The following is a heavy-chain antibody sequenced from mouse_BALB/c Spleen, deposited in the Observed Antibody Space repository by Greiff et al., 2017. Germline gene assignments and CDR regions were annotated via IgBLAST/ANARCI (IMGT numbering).Heavy chain of an antibody. CDR1: GFTFNTNA. CDR2: IRSKSNNYAT. CDR3: VREGSSSWFAY. J-gene: IGHJ3*01. Sequence: EVQLVETGGGLVQPKGSLKLSCAASGFTFNTNAMNWVRQAPGKGLEWVARIRSKSNNYATYYADSVKDRFTISRDDSQSILYLQMNNLKTEDTAMYYCVREGSSSWFAYWGQGTLVTVSA. V-gene: IGHV10S3*01. D-gene: IGHD6-1*01.